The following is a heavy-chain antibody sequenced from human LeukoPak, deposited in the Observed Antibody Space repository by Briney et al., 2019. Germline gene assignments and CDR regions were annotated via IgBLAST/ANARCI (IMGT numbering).Heavy chain of an antibody. CDR1: GGSTRSGSYY. D-gene: IGHD3-3*01. J-gene: IGHJ4*02. V-gene: IGHV4-61*09. CDR3: ASSNLRFLGDFDC. CDR2: IYTSGST. Sequence: ASQTLSLTCTVSGGSTRSGSYYWSWIRQPAEKGLEWIGHIYTSGSTNYNPSLKSRVTISVDKSKNHFSLKLSSVTAADAAVYYCASSNLRFLGDFDCWGQGTLVTVSS.